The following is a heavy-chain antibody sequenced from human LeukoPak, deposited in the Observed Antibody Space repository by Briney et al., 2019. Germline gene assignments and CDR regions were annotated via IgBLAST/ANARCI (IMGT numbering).Heavy chain of an antibody. CDR3: ARVSREYYGSGSYWRHDY. D-gene: IGHD3-10*01. V-gene: IGHV7-4-1*02. J-gene: IGHJ4*02. CDR1: GHTFTSYA. CDR2: INTNTGNP. Sequence: ASVKVSCKASGHTFTSYAMNWVRQAPGQGLEWMGWINTNTGNPTYAQGFTGRFVFSLDTSVSTAYLQISSLKAEDTAVYYCARVSREYYGSGSYWRHDYWGQGTLVTVSS.